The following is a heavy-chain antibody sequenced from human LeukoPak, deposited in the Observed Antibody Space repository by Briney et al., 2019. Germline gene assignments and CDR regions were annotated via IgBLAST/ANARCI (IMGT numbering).Heavy chain of an antibody. V-gene: IGHV3-30-3*01. Sequence: GGSLRLSCAASGFTFSSYAMHWVRQAPGKGLEWVAVISYDGSNKYYADSVKGRFTISRDNSKNTLYLQMNSLRAEDTAVYYCAREGWFGELPPGGMDVWGQGTTVTVPS. CDR1: GFTFSSYA. J-gene: IGHJ6*02. D-gene: IGHD3-10*01. CDR2: ISYDGSNK. CDR3: AREGWFGELPPGGMDV.